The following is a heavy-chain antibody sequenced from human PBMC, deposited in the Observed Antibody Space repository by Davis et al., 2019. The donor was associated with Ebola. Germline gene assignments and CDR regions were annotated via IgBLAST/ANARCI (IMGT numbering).Heavy chain of an antibody. J-gene: IGHJ4*02. CDR2: INHSGST. Sequence: SETLSLTCTVSGGSISSSSYYWSWIRQPPGKGLEWIGEINHSGSTNYNPSLKSRVTISVDTSKNQFSLKLSSVTAADTAVYYCARGRRLYSSSRFDYWGQGTLVTVSS. D-gene: IGHD6-13*01. V-gene: IGHV4-39*07. CDR1: GGSISSSSYY. CDR3: ARGRRLYSSSRFDY.